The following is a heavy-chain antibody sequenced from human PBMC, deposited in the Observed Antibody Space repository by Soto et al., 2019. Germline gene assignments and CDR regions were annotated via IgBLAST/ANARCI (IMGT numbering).Heavy chain of an antibody. CDR3: ARALPYYYYGMDV. CDR2: ISSSSSYT. Sequence: PGGSLRLSCAASGFTFSDYYMSWIRQAPGKGLEWVSYISSSSSYTNYADSMKGRFTISRNNAKNSLYLQMNSLRAEDTAVYYCARALPYYYYGMDVWGQGTTVTVSS. V-gene: IGHV3-11*06. J-gene: IGHJ6*02. CDR1: GFTFSDYY.